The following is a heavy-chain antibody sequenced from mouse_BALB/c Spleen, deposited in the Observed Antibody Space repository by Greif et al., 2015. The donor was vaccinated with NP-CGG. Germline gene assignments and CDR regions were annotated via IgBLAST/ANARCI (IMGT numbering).Heavy chain of an antibody. CDR1: GDSITSGY. CDR3: ARCIYDGYYYYAMDY. J-gene: IGHJ4*01. CDR2: ISYSGST. D-gene: IGHD2-3*01. V-gene: IGHV3-8*02. Sequence: EVKLVESGPSLVKPSQTLSLTCSVTGDSITSGYWNWIRKFPGNKLEYMGYISYSGSTYYNPSLKSRISITRDTSKNQYYLQLNSVTTEDTATYYCARCIYDGYYYYAMDYWGQGTSVTVSS.